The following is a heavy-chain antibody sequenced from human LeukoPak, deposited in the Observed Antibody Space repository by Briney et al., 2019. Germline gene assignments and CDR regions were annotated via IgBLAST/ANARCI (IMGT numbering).Heavy chain of an antibody. V-gene: IGHV4-39*01. CDR3: ASPSKLVLSRGAFDI. J-gene: IGHJ3*02. CDR1: GASFSETTYY. CDR2: IYFSET. D-gene: IGHD3-10*01. Sequence: PSETLSLTCTVSGASFSETTYYWAWFRQPPGKGLEWIASIYFSETKYNPSLKSRITISGDTSKNQFSLKLTSVTATDTAVYYCASPSKLVLSRGAFDIWGQGTMVSVSA.